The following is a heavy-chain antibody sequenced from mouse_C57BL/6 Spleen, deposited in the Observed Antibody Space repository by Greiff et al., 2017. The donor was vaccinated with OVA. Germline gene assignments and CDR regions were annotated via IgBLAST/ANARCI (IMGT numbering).Heavy chain of an antibody. CDR3: ARGLLRPPLSYFDV. Sequence: QVQLKQSGAELVKPGASVKISCKASGYAFSSYWMNWVKQRPGKGLEWIGQIYPGDGDTNYNGKFKGKATLTADKSSSTAYMQLSSLTSEDSAVYFCARGLLRPPLSYFDVWGTGTTVTVSS. J-gene: IGHJ1*03. CDR2: IYPGDGDT. CDR1: GYAFSSYW. V-gene: IGHV1-80*01. D-gene: IGHD1-2*01.